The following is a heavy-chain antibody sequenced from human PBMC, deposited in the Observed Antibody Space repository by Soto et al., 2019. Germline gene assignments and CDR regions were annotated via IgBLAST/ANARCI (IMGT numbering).Heavy chain of an antibody. CDR2: IIPIFGTA. CDR1: GGTFSSYA. CDR3: ARDNCSGGSCYSDPTYFDY. V-gene: IGHV1-69*13. J-gene: IGHJ4*02. D-gene: IGHD2-15*01. Sequence: GASVKVSCKASGGTFSSYAISWVRQAPGQGLEWMGGIIPIFGTANYAQKFQGRVTITADESTSTAYMELSSLRSEDTAVYYCARDNCSGGSCYSDPTYFDYWGQGALVTVSS.